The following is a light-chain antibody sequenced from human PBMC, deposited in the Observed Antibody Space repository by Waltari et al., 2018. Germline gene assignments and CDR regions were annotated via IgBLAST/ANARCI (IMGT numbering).Light chain of an antibody. CDR2: DVS. V-gene: IGLV2-14*03. J-gene: IGLJ1*01. CDR1: SSGVGDYNY. CDR3: SSYISDDTLDV. Sequence: QTALTQPASVSGSPGQSITISCAGTSSGVGDYNYVSWYQQYPGEAPKLIIYDVSHRPSGVSNRFSGSKSGNTASLTISGLQAEDEADYYCSSYISDDTLDVFGTGTKVTVL.